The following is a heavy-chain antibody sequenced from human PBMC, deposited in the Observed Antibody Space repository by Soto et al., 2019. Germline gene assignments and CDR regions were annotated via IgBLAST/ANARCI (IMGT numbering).Heavy chain of an antibody. CDR2: ISYDGSNK. CDR3: AREVIAAGYFDY. D-gene: IGHD6-13*01. J-gene: IGHJ4*02. V-gene: IGHV3-30-3*01. CDR1: GFTFSSYA. Sequence: QVQLVESGGGVVQPGRSLRLSCAASGFTFSSYAMHWVRQAPGKGLEWVAVISYDGSNKYYADSVKGRFTISRDNSKNTLYLQMNSLRAEDTAVYYCAREVIAAGYFDYWGQGTLVAVSS.